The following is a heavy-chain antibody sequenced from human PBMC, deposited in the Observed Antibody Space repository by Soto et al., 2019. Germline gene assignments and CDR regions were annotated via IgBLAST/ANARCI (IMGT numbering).Heavy chain of an antibody. V-gene: IGHV4-59*01. CDR1: GGSISSYY. J-gene: IGHJ4*02. CDR3: ARGGSGWSDY. CDR2: IYYSGST. D-gene: IGHD6-19*01. Sequence: QVQLQESGPGLVKPSETLSLTCTVSGGSISSYYWSWIRQPPGKGLEWIGYIYYSGSTNYNPSLKSRVTISVDTSKNQFSLKLSSVTAADTAVYYCARGGSGWSDYWGQVSLVTVSS.